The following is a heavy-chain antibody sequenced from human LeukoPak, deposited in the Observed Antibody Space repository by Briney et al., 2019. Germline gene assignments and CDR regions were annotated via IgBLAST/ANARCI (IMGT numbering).Heavy chain of an antibody. D-gene: IGHD1-1*01. J-gene: IGHJ4*02. CDR2: INPNSGGT. Sequence: GASVKVSCKVSGYTLTELSMHWVRQAPGQGLEWMGWINPNSGGTNYAQKFQGRVTMTRDTSISTAYMELSSLRSDDMAVYYCATTRVWNGLDYWGQGTLVTVSS. V-gene: IGHV1-2*02. CDR3: ATTRVWNGLDY. CDR1: GYTLTELS.